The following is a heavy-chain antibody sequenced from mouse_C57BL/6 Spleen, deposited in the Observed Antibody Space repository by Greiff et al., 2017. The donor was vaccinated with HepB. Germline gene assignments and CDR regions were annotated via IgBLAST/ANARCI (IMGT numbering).Heavy chain of an antibody. J-gene: IGHJ3*01. CDR1: GYSFTSYY. Sequence: VQLQESGPELVKPGASVKISCKASGYSFTSYYIHWVKQRPGQGLEWIGWIYPGSGNTKYNEKFKGKATLTADTSSSTAYMQLSSLTSEDSAVYYCAREGLIYGKPAWFAYWGQGTLVTVSA. D-gene: IGHD2-1*01. CDR3: AREGLIYGKPAWFAY. CDR2: IYPGSGNT. V-gene: IGHV1-66*01.